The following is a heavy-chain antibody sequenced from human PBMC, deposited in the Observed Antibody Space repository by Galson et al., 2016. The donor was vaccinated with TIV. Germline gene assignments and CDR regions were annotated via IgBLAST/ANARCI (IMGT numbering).Heavy chain of an antibody. V-gene: IGHV3-9*01. CDR2: TNWKGNSV. CDR1: GFTFDDYP. Sequence: SLRLSCAASGFTFDDYPMHWVRQAPGKGLEWVSSTNWKGNSVDYADSVRGRFTISRDNAKNSLFLHMNSLRPEDTALYYCTKDSRSDASMDYYYYSGMDVWGQGTAVTVSS. CDR3: TKDSRSDASMDYYYYSGMDV. D-gene: IGHD5-18*01. J-gene: IGHJ6*02.